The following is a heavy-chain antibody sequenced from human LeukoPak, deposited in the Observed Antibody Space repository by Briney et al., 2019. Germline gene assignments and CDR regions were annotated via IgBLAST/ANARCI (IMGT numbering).Heavy chain of an antibody. Sequence: ASVKVSCKASGYTFTSYDIHWVRQATGQGLEWMGWMNPNSGNTGYAQKFQGRVTITRNTSISTAYMELSSLRSEDTAVYYCARGENYGGNIDYWGQGTLVTVSS. V-gene: IGHV1-8*01. CDR1: GYTFTSYD. CDR3: ARGENYGGNIDY. CDR2: MNPNSGNT. D-gene: IGHD4-23*01. J-gene: IGHJ4*02.